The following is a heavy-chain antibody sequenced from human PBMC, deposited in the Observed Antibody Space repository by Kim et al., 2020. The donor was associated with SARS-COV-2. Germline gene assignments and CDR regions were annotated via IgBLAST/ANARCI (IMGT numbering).Heavy chain of an antibody. CDR1: GFTFGDYA. V-gene: IGHV3-49*04. CDR3: TRDPGAYSRPYYFDY. CDR2: IRSKAYGGTT. J-gene: IGHJ4*02. Sequence: GGSLRLSCTASGFTFGDYAMSWVRQAPGKGLEWVGFIRSKAYGGTTEYAASVKGRFTISRDDSKSIAYLQMNSLKTEDTAVYYCTRDPGAYSRPYYFDYWGQGTLVTVSS. D-gene: IGHD6-13*01.